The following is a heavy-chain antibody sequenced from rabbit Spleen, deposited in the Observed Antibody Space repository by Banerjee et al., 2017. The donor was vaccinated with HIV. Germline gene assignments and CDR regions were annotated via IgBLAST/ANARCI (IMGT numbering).Heavy chain of an antibody. D-gene: IGHD1-1*01. CDR2: IDPLFGRT. CDR1: GFDFSGYG. CDR3: ARDTSSSFSSYGMDL. V-gene: IGHV1S47*01. Sequence: QEQLVESGGGLVQPGGSLKLSCKGSGFDFSGYGVSWVRQAPGKGLEWIGYIDPLFGRTYYASWVNGRFTISSHNAQNTLYLQLNSLTAADTATYFCARDTSSSFSSYGMDLWGQGTLVTVS. J-gene: IGHJ6*01.